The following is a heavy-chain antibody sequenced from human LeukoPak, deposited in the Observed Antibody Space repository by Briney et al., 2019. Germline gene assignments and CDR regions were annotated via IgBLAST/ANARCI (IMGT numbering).Heavy chain of an antibody. J-gene: IGHJ4*02. D-gene: IGHD4-17*01. CDR1: GFTFSSDI. CDR2: ISSSSSYI. CDR3: ARSLLSYDYGGYIFHY. Sequence: GGSLRLSCAASGFTFSSDIMNSVRQAPGKGLEWVSSISSSSSYIYYADSVKGRFTISRDNAKNSLYLQMNRLRAEDTAVYYCARSLLSYDYGGYIFHYWGQGTLVTVSS. V-gene: IGHV3-21*04.